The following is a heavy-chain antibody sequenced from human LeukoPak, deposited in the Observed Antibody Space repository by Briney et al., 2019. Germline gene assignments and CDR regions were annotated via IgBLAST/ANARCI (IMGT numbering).Heavy chain of an antibody. V-gene: IGHV4-59*12. Sequence: SETLSLTCTVSGGSISSYYWSWIRQPPGKGLEWIGYIYYSGSTNYNPSLKSRVTMSVDTSKNQFSLKLSSVTAADTAVYYCARGGVGSGSNYYYYYMDVWGKGTTVTISS. J-gene: IGHJ6*03. CDR2: IYYSGST. CDR1: GGSISSYY. CDR3: ARGGVGSGSNYYYYYMDV. D-gene: IGHD3-10*01.